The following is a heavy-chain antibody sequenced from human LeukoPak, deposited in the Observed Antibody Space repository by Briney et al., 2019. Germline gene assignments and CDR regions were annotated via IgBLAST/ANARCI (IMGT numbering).Heavy chain of an antibody. J-gene: IGHJ6*03. CDR2: IYTSGST. D-gene: IGHD6-13*01. CDR3: ARDLGDSSSWYYKDYYYMDV. CDR1: GGSISSGSYY. V-gene: IGHV4-61*02. Sequence: TLSLTCTVSGGSISSGSYYWSWIRQPAGKGLEWIGRIYTSGSTNYNPPLKSRVTISVDTSKNQFSLKLSSVTAADTAVYYCARDLGDSSSWYYKDYYYMDVWGKGTTVTVSS.